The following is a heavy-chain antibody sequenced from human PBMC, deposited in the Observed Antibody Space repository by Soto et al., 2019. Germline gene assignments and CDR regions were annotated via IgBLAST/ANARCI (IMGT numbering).Heavy chain of an antibody. CDR2: INAGNGNT. Sequence: QVQLVQSGAEVKKPGASVKVSCKASGYTFTSYAMHWVRQAPGQRLEWMGWINAGNGNTKYSQKFQGRVTITRDTSASTAYMALSSLRSEDTAVYYCARVAYYYGSGSPNWFDPWGQGTLVTVSS. J-gene: IGHJ5*02. D-gene: IGHD3-10*01. CDR1: GYTFTSYA. V-gene: IGHV1-3*01. CDR3: ARVAYYYGSGSPNWFDP.